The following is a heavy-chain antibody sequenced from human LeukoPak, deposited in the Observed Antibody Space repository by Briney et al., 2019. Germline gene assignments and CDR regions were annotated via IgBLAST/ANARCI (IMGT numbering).Heavy chain of an antibody. J-gene: IGHJ4*02. D-gene: IGHD3-16*01. Sequence: ASVKVSCKPSGYSFTRNGISWVRQAPGQGLEWMGWISTSSGNTKYAQKFQDRVTLATDTSTSTAYMELRSLRPDDTAVYYCARDVTYAFDYWGQGTLVTVSS. CDR2: ISTSSGNT. V-gene: IGHV1-18*01. CDR3: ARDVTYAFDY. CDR1: GYSFTRNG.